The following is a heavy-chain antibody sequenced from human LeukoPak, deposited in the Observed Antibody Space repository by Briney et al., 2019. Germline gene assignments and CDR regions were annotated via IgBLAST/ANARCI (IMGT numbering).Heavy chain of an antibody. D-gene: IGHD1-26*01. CDR1: GYSFTSYW. Sequence: GESLKISCEGSGYSFTSYWIGWVRQMPGKGLEWMGVIYPGDSDTKYNPSFQGQVTISADKSISTAYLQWSSLKASDTAIYYCAKSYSGNYYVLTDWGQGTLVTVSS. CDR3: AKSYSGNYYVLTD. V-gene: IGHV5-51*01. CDR2: IYPGDSDT. J-gene: IGHJ4*02.